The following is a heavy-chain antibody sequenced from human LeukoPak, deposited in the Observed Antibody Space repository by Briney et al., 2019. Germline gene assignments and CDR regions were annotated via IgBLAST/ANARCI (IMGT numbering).Heavy chain of an antibody. CDR2: IYTSGST. V-gene: IGHV4-4*07. J-gene: IGHJ4*02. CDR1: GGSISSYY. D-gene: IGHD3-22*01. Sequence: SETLSLTCTVSGGSISSYYWSWIRQPAGKGLEWIGRIYTSGSTNYNPSLKSQVTMSVDTSKNQFSLKLSSVTAADTAVYYCARDRYYYDSSGYYPIPFDYWGQGTLVTVSP. CDR3: ARDRYYYDSSGYYPIPFDY.